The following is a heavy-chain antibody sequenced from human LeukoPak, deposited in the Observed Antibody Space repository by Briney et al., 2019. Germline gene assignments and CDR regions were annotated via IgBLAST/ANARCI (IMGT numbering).Heavy chain of an antibody. D-gene: IGHD3-9*01. CDR2: ISYDGSNK. CDR1: GFTFSSYA. Sequence: PGRSLRLSCAASGFTFSSYAMHWVRQAPGKGLEWGADISYDGSNKYYADSVKGRFTITRDNSKNTLYLQMNSLRAEDTAVYYCAREFDDILTGHNWFDPWGQGTLVTVSS. V-gene: IGHV3-30*04. CDR3: AREFDDILTGHNWFDP. J-gene: IGHJ5*02.